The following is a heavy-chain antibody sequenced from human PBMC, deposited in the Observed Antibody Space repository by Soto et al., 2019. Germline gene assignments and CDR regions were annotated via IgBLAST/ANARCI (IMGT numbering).Heavy chain of an antibody. CDR3: ARVSWREKYGMDV. Sequence: GGSLRLSCAASGFTFSDSYMSWVRQAPGKGLEWVSYITFSGNTVYYADSLTGRFTISSDNAKNSLYLQMNRLRAEDTAVYYCARVSWREKYGMDVWGQGTTVTVSS. J-gene: IGHJ6*02. CDR1: GFTFSDSY. CDR2: ITFSGNTV. V-gene: IGHV3-11*01.